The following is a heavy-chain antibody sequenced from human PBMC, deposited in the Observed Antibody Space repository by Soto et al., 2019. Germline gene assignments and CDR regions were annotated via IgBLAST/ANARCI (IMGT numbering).Heavy chain of an antibody. CDR2: ISSDANKI. V-gene: IGHV3-30-3*01. Sequence: GGSLRLSCAASGFTFSSFVLHWVRQAPGKGLEWLSLISSDANKIYYADSVRGRFTISRDNSQKTLYLQMNSLRGEDTAVYYCARDQDVYNRAYLDSCGQGTLFAVSS. D-gene: IGHD1-1*01. CDR3: ARDQDVYNRAYLDS. J-gene: IGHJ4*02. CDR1: GFTFSSFV.